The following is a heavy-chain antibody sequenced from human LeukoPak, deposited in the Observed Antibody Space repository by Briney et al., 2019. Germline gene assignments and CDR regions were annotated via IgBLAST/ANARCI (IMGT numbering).Heavy chain of an antibody. J-gene: IGHJ4*02. Sequence: PGRSLRLSCAASGFAFSSYGMHWVRQAPGKGLEWVAVISYDGSNKYYAGSVKGRFTISRDNSKNTLYLQMNSLRAEDTAVYYCARALNYYDNSGLIYWGQGTLVTVSS. CDR3: ARALNYYDNSGLIY. CDR2: ISYDGSNK. V-gene: IGHV3-30*03. D-gene: IGHD3-22*01. CDR1: GFAFSSYG.